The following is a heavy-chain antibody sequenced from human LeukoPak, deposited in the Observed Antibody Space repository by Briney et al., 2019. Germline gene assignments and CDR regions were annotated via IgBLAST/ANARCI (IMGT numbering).Heavy chain of an antibody. CDR3: AKDGERWLQFGTCWFYP. V-gene: IGHV3-30*02. J-gene: IGHJ5*02. D-gene: IGHD5-24*01. CDR2: SRYDGINE. Sequence: GGSLRLSCAGSGFTFRTYGMHWVRQAPGRGLEWVAFSRYDGINEYYADSVKGRFTISRDNSKNTLYLQMNSLRAEDTAVYYCAKDGERWLQFGTCWFYPWGQGTLVTVSS. CDR1: GFTFRTYG.